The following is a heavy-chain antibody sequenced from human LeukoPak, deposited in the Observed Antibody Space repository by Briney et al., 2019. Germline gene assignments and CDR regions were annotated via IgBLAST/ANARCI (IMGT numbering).Heavy chain of an antibody. V-gene: IGHV4-38-2*02. CDR1: GYSISSGYY. CDR2: IYHSGST. Sequence: PSETLSLTCTASGYSISSGYYWGWIRQPPGKGLEWIGSIYHSGSTYYNPSLKSRVTISVDTSKNQFSLRLNSVTAADTAVYYCARIYGDYVSGYFQHWGQGTLVTVSS. D-gene: IGHD3-16*01. CDR3: ARIYGDYVSGYFQH. J-gene: IGHJ1*01.